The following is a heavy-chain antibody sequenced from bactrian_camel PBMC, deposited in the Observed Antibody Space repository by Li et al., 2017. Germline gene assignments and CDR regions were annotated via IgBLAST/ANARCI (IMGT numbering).Heavy chain of an antibody. CDR1: GYTYSSYC. CDR2: IDSDGST. Sequence: HVQLVESGGGSVQAGGSLRLSCAASGYTYSSYCMGWFRQAPGKEREGVAAIDSDGSTSYADSAKGRFTISQDNAKNTLYLQMNSLKPEDTAMYYCAAQPGLKVVNNRKMYVKAENFNYWGQGTQVTVS. CDR3: AAQPGLKVVNNRKMYVKAENFNY. V-gene: IGHV3S26*01. D-gene: IGHD1*01. J-gene: IGHJ4*01.